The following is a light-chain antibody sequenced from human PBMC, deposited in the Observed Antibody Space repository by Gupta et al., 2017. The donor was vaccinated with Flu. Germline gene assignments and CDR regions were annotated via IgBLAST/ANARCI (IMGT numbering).Light chain of an antibody. CDR3: NSRDTSGNHPVI. CDR2: GKN. CDR1: SLRSYY. Sequence: TGRITCQGDSLRSYYASWYRQKPGQAPVLVFYGKNNRPSGIPDRFSSSSSGNTGSLTITGAQAEDEADHYCNSRDTSGNHPVIFGGGTKLTVL. J-gene: IGLJ2*01. V-gene: IGLV3-19*01.